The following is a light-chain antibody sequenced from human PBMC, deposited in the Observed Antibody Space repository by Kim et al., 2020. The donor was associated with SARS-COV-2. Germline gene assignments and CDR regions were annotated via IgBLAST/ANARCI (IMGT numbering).Light chain of an antibody. CDR2: KAF. CDR3: QQYNSYSYS. Sequence: SASVGDRVTITCRASQSISNWLAWYQQKPGKAPKLLIYKAFSLESGVPSRFSGSGSGTEFTLTISSLQPDDFATYYCQQYNSYSYSFGQGTKLEI. V-gene: IGKV1-5*03. CDR1: QSISNW. J-gene: IGKJ2*03.